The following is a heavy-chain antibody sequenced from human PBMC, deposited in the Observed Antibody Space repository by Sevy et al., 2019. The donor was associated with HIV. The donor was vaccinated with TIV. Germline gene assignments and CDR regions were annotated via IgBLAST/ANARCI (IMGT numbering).Heavy chain of an antibody. CDR1: GFTFGDYA. D-gene: IGHD6-13*01. CDR2: IRSKANGGTT. Sequence: GGSLRLSCTASGFTFGDYAMSWFRQAPGKGLEWVGFIRSKANGGTTEYAASVKGRCTISRDDSKSIAYLQMNSLKTEDTAVYYCTRVGSIAAAGYYGMDVWGQGTTVTVSS. V-gene: IGHV3-49*03. CDR3: TRVGSIAAAGYYGMDV. J-gene: IGHJ6*02.